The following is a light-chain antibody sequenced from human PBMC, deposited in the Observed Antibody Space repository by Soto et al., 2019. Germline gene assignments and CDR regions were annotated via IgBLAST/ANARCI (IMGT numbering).Light chain of an antibody. CDR2: GAS. CDR3: QQYGISRWT. V-gene: IGKV3-20*01. CDR1: QSGWSSY. J-gene: IGKJ1*01. Sequence: EIVLTQSPGTLSLSPGERATLSCRASQSGWSSYLAWYQQKPGQAPRLLIYGASSRATGIPDRFSGSGSGTDFTLTISRLEPEDFGVYYCQQYGISRWTFGQGTKVEVK.